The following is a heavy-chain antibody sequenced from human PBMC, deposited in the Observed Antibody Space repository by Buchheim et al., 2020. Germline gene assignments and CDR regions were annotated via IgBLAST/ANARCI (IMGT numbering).Heavy chain of an antibody. Sequence: EVQLLESGGGLVQPGGSLRLSCAASGFTFSSYAMSWVRQAPGKGLDWVSAITNGGISTYHADSVKGRFTISRDNSRNTLYLQMNSLRAEDTAVYYCAKGSAGGRPYYFDYWGQGIL. D-gene: IGHD3-10*01. J-gene: IGHJ4*02. V-gene: IGHV3-23*01. CDR3: AKGSAGGRPYYFDY. CDR2: ITNGGIST. CDR1: GFTFSSYA.